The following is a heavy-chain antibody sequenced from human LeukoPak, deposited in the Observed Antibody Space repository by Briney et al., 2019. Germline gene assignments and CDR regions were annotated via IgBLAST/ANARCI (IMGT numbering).Heavy chain of an antibody. CDR2: ISGSGGST. CDR3: AKEGSEIQLWLAAAYQAFDI. Sequence: PGGSLRLSCAASGFTFSSYAMSWVRQAPGKGLEWVSAISGSGGSTYYADSVKGRFTISRDNSKNTLYLQMNSLRAEDTAVYYCAKEGSEIQLWLAAAYQAFDIWGKGTMVTVSS. D-gene: IGHD5-18*01. V-gene: IGHV3-23*01. J-gene: IGHJ3*02. CDR1: GFTFSSYA.